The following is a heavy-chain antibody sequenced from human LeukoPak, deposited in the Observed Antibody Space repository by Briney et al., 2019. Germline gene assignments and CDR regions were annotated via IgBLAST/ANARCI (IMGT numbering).Heavy chain of an antibody. CDR1: GGTFSSYA. Sequence: GASVKVSCKASGGTFSSYAISWVRQAPGQGLEWMGRIIPILGIANYAQKFQGRVTITADKSTSTAYMELSSLRSEDTAVYYCARRGGSLGAFDIWGKGTMVTVSS. V-gene: IGHV1-69*04. J-gene: IGHJ3*02. CDR2: IIPILGIA. D-gene: IGHD1-26*01. CDR3: ARRGGSLGAFDI.